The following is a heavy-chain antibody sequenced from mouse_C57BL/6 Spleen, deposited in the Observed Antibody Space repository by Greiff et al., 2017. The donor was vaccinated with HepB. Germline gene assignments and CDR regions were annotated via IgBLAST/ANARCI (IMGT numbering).Heavy chain of an antibody. CDR3: ARDRGYYEYFDY. V-gene: IGHV5-16*01. D-gene: IGHD2-3*01. Sequence: EVKVVESEGGLVQPGSSMKLSCTASGFTFSDYYMAWVRQVPEKGLEWVANINYDGSSTYYLDSLKSRFIISRDNAKNILYLQMSSLKSEDTATYYCARDRGYYEYFDYWGQGTTLTVSS. J-gene: IGHJ2*01. CDR1: GFTFSDYY. CDR2: INYDGSST.